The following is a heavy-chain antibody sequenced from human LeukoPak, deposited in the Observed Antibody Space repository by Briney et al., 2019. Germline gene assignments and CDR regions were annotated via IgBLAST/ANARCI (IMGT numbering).Heavy chain of an antibody. CDR3: ARSRPYGSGSYYRYYYYYGMDV. D-gene: IGHD3-10*01. Sequence: SETLSLTCAVYGGSFSGYYWSWIRQPPGKGLEWIGEINHSGSTNYNPSLKSRVTISVDTSKNQFSLKLSSVTAADTAVYYCARSRPYGSGSYYRYYYYYGMDVWGQGTTVTVSS. V-gene: IGHV4-34*01. CDR2: INHSGST. J-gene: IGHJ6*02. CDR1: GGSFSGYY.